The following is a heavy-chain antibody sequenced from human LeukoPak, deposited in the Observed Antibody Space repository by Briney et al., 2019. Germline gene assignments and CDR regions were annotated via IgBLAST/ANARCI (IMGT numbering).Heavy chain of an antibody. J-gene: IGHJ4*02. CDR1: GYTFTAYY. CDR2: INPNSGGT. CDR3: ATAALNGYSSGWYSFDY. V-gene: IGHV1-2*02. Sequence: ASVKVSCKASGYTFTAYYMHWARQAPGQGLEWMGWINPNSGGTNYAQKFQDRVTMTRDTSVSTAYMELNRLRSDDTAVYYCATAALNGYSSGWYSFDYWGQGTLVTVSS. D-gene: IGHD6-19*01.